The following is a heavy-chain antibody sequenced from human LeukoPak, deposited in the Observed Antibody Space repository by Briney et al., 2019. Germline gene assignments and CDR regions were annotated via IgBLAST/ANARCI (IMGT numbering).Heavy chain of an antibody. CDR2: IYHSGST. J-gene: IGHJ4*02. Sequence: PSETLSLTCAVSGGSISSSNWWSWVRQPPGKGLEWIGEIYHSGSTNYNPSLKSRVTISVDTSKNQFSLKLSSVTAADSAVYYCARGRRWAAAAILYWGQGTLVTVSS. D-gene: IGHD6-13*01. CDR1: GGSISSSNW. V-gene: IGHV4-4*02. CDR3: ARGRRWAAAAILY.